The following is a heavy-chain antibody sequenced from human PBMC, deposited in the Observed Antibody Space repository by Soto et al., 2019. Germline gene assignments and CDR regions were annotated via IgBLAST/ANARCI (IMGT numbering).Heavy chain of an antibody. CDR3: VTWGGIEARNLDH. CDR1: GFPFSNHA. D-gene: IGHD6-6*01. V-gene: IGHV3-64D*06. CDR2: INYNGGAT. J-gene: IGHJ4*02. Sequence: GGSLRLSCSASGFPFSNHAMHWVRQAPGKGLEYVSAINYNGGATYYVDSVKGRFTISRDNSKNTLYLQMSSLKVEDTAMYHCVTWGGIEARNLDHWGQGTLVTVSS.